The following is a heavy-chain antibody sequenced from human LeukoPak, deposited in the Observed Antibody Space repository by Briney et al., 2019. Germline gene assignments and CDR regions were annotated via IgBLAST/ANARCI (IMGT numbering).Heavy chain of an antibody. D-gene: IGHD6-19*01. CDR2: ISGSGGST. CDR3: AKDWQWLVSGFWFDP. Sequence: GGSLRLSCAASGFTFSSYAMSWVRQAPGKGLEWVSAISGSGGSTYYADSVKGRFTISRDNSKNTLYLQMNSLRAKDTAVYYCAKDWQWLVSGFWFDPWGQGTLVTVSS. CDR1: GFTFSSYA. V-gene: IGHV3-23*01. J-gene: IGHJ5*02.